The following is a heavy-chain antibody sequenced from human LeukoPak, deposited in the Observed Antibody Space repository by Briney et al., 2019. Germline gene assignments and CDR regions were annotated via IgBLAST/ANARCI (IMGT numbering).Heavy chain of an antibody. CDR3: ARAPDHSEGADY. CDR1: GGSISSYY. D-gene: IGHD4-11*01. Sequence: PSETLSLTCTVSGGSISSYYWSWIRQPPGKGLEWIGYIYYSGSTNYNPSLKSRVTISVDTSKSQFSLKLSSVTAADTAVYYCARAPDHSEGADYWGQGNLVTVSS. J-gene: IGHJ4*02. V-gene: IGHV4-59*01. CDR2: IYYSGST.